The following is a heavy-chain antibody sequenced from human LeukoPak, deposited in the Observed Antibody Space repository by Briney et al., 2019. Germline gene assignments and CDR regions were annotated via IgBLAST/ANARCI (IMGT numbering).Heavy chain of an antibody. D-gene: IGHD6-13*01. CDR2: ISGSGGST. CDR1: GFTFSSYA. CDR3: ARDPSSWFWVSGYYFDY. V-gene: IGHV3-23*01. Sequence: GGSLRLSCAASGFTFSSYAMSWVRQAPGKGLEWVSAISGSGGSTYYADSVKGRFTISRDNSKNTLYLQMNSLRAEDTAVYYCARDPSSWFWVSGYYFDYWGQGTLVTVSS. J-gene: IGHJ4*02.